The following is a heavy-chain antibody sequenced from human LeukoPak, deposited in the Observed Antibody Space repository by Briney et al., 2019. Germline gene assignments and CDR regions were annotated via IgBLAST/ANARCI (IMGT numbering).Heavy chain of an antibody. Sequence: HPGGSLRLSCAASGFTFSSYAMNWVRQAPGKGLEWVSAISGSGGSTYYADSVKGRFTISRDNSKNTLYLQMNSLRAEDTAVYYCAKVFGGFTYGRYFDYWGQGTLVTVSS. D-gene: IGHD3-16*01. CDR3: AKVFGGFTYGRYFDY. V-gene: IGHV3-23*01. J-gene: IGHJ4*02. CDR1: GFTFSSYA. CDR2: ISGSGGST.